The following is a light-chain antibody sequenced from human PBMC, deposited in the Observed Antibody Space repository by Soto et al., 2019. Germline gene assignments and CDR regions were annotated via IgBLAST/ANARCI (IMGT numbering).Light chain of an antibody. J-gene: IGLJ2*01. Sequence: QSVLTQPASVSGSPGQSITISCTGTSSDVGGYKYVSWYQQHPGKAPKLIIYEVSNRPSGVSNRFSGSKSDNTASLTISGLQAEDEADYYCSSYTGSATLAFGGGTKVTVL. CDR1: SSDVGGYKY. V-gene: IGLV2-14*01. CDR2: EVS. CDR3: SSYTGSATLA.